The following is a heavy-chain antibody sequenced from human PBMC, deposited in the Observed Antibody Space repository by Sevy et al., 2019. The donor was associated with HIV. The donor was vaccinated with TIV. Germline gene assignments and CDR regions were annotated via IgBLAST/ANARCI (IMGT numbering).Heavy chain of an antibody. J-gene: IGHJ4*02. V-gene: IGHV3-48*03. D-gene: IGHD4-17*01. CDR2: ISNSGTTI. Sequence: GGSLRLSWAASGFTFSSYEMNWVRQAPGKGLEWVSYISNSGTTISYSDSVRGRFTISRDNARNSLYLQMNSLRGEDTAVYYCARDLPPSASTVAHFDHWGQGTLVTVSS. CDR1: GFTFSSYE. CDR3: ARDLPPSASTVAHFDH.